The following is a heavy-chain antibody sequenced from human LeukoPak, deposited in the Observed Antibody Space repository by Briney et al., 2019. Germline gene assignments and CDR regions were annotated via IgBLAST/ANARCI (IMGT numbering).Heavy chain of an antibody. V-gene: IGHV3-30*04. Sequence: GSLRLSCAASGFTFSSYAMHWVRQAPGKGLEWVAVISYDGSNKYYADSVKGRFTISRDNSKNTLYLQMNSLRAEDTAVYYCARAPGPGGFGNYWGQGTLVTVSS. CDR2: ISYDGSNK. J-gene: IGHJ4*02. D-gene: IGHD2-8*02. CDR3: ARAPGPGGFGNY. CDR1: GFTFSSYA.